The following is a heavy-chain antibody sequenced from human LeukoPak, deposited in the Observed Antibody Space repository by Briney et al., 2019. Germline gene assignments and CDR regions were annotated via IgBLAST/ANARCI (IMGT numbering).Heavy chain of an antibody. V-gene: IGHV3-21*01. CDR2: ISSSSSYI. D-gene: IGHD7-27*01. J-gene: IGHJ4*02. CDR3: ARDLHELGILYYFDY. CDR1: GFTFSSYS. Sequence: GGSLRLSRAASGFTFSSYSMNWVRQAPGKGLEWVSSISSSSSYIYYADSVKGRFTISRDNAKNSLYLQMNSLRAEDTAVYYCARDLHELGILYYFDYWGQGTLVTVSS.